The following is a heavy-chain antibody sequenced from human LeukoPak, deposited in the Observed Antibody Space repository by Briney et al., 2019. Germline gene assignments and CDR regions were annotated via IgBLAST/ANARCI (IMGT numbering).Heavy chain of an antibody. V-gene: IGHV5-51*01. J-gene: IGHJ4*02. CDR3: ARPSSGGSDY. D-gene: IGHD6-19*01. Sequence: GESLKISCKGFGYSFTTFWIGWVRQMPGKSLEWMGIIYPADSDTRYSPSFQGQVTISADKSISTAYLQWSSLKASDTAMYYCARPSSGGSDYWGQGTLVTVSS. CDR2: IYPADSDT. CDR1: GYSFTTFW.